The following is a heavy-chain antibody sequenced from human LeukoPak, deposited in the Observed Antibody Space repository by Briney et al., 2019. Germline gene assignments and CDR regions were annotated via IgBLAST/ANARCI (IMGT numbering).Heavy chain of an antibody. J-gene: IGHJ6*02. CDR1: GYTFTGYY. Sequence: ASVKVSCKASGYTFTGYYMHWVRQAPGQGLEWMGGIIPIFGTANYAQKFQGRITITADESTSTAYMELSSLRSEDTAVYYCARVKVWNWKSNYYYYGMDVWGQGTTVTVSS. CDR3: ARVKVWNWKSNYYYYGMDV. D-gene: IGHD1-1*01. CDR2: IIPIFGTA. V-gene: IGHV1-69*13.